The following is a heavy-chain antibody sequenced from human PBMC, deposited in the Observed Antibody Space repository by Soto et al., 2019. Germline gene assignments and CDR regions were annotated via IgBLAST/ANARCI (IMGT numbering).Heavy chain of an antibody. J-gene: IGHJ4*02. CDR2: IYLSGNT. Sequence: SETLSLTCTVSGGSISSHYWSWIRQPAGKGLEWIGRIYLSGNTKINPSLKNRVTMSVDASKNQFSLNLKSVTAADTAVYYCAKELKPYNSGWYFALSGGQGTMVTVYS. V-gene: IGHV4-4*07. CDR1: GGSISSHY. CDR3: AKELKPYNSGWYFALS. D-gene: IGHD6-19*01.